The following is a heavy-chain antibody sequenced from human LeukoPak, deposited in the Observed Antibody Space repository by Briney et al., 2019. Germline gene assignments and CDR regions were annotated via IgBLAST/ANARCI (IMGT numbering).Heavy chain of an antibody. CDR1: GGSFSDYY. D-gene: IGHD2-21*02. V-gene: IGHV4-34*01. CDR2: INHSGST. CDR3: TRTPNPDFFDD. Sequence: SETLSLTCAVYGGSFSDYYWTWIRQPPGKGLEWIGEINHSGSTNYNPSLKSRVTISVDTSKKQFFLRLSSVTAADTAVYYCTRTPNPDFFDDWGQGTLVTVSS. J-gene: IGHJ4*02.